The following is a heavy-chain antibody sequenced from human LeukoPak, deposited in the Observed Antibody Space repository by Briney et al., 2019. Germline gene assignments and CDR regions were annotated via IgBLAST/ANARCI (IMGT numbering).Heavy chain of an antibody. CDR3: ARQRFYYGSGSQAEY. D-gene: IGHD3-10*01. J-gene: IGHJ4*02. CDR2: IYPGDSDT. V-gene: IGHV5-51*01. CDR1: GYSFSNYW. Sequence: GESLKISCKGSGYSFSNYWIGWVRQMPGKGLEWMGSIYPGDSDTRYSPSFQGQVTISADKSISTAHLQRSGLKASDTAMYYCARQRFYYGSGSQAEYWGQGTLVTVSS.